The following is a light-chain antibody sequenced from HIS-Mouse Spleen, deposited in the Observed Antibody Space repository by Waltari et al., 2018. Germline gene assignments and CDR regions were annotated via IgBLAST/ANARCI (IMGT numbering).Light chain of an antibody. CDR2: KDS. CDR3: QSADSSGTYV. CDR1: ALPKQY. Sequence: SYELTQPPSVSVSPGQTARTTCSGDALPKQYAYWSQQKPGQAPVLVIYKDSERPSGIPERFSGSSSGTTVTLTISGVQAEDEADYYCQSADSSGTYVFGTGTKVTVL. J-gene: IGLJ1*01. V-gene: IGLV3-25*03.